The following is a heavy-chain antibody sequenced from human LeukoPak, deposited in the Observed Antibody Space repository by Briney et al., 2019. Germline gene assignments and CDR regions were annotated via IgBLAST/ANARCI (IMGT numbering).Heavy chain of an antibody. V-gene: IGHV1-69*04. CDR3: ARDDVYDSSGYYSS. CDR2: INPILGIA. CDR1: GGTFSSYT. J-gene: IGHJ4*02. Sequence: SVKVSCKASGGTFSSYTISWVRQAPGQGLEWXXRINPILGIANYAQKFQGRVTITADKSTSTAYMELSSLRSEDTAVYYCARDDVYDSSGYYSSWGQGTLVTVSS. D-gene: IGHD3-22*01.